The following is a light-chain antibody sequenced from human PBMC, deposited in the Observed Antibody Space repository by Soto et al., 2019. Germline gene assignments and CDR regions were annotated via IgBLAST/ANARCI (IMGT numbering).Light chain of an antibody. CDR3: SSYAGSDTHVV. V-gene: IGLV2-8*01. CDR1: SSDVGAYKY. CDR2: EVS. Sequence: QSVLTQPPSASESPGQSVTISCTGTSSDVGAYKYVSWYQQHPGKVPKLIIYEVSKRPSGVPDRFSGSKSGNTASLTVSGLQAEDEADYYCSSYAGSDTHVVFGGGTKLTVL. J-gene: IGLJ2*01.